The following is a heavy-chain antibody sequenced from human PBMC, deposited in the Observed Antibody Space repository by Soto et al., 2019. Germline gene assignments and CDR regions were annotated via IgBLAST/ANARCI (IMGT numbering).Heavy chain of an antibody. CDR3: ARGAAAGREPSSSRLVPFDY. D-gene: IGHD6-6*01. J-gene: IGHJ4*02. V-gene: IGHV3-33*01. CDR2: IWYDGSNK. Sequence: GGSLRLSCAASGFTFSSYCMHWVRQAPGKGLEWVAVIWYDGSNKYYADSVKGRFTISRDNSKNTLYLQMNSLRAEDTAVYYCARGAAAGREPSSSRLVPFDYWGQGTLVTVSS. CDR1: GFTFSSYC.